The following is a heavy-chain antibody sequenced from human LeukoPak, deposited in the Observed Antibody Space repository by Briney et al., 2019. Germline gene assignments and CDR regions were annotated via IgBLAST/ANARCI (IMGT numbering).Heavy chain of an antibody. Sequence: SETLSLTCTVSGGSLSSGTYHWSWIRQYAGKGLEWIGRIYTSGSTNYNPSLKSRVTMSVDTSKNQFSLKLSSVTAADTAVYYCARARGMMATMNFDYWGQGTLVTVSS. D-gene: IGHD5-24*01. J-gene: IGHJ4*02. CDR3: ARARGMMATMNFDY. CDR1: GGSLSSGTYH. CDR2: IYTSGST. V-gene: IGHV4-61*01.